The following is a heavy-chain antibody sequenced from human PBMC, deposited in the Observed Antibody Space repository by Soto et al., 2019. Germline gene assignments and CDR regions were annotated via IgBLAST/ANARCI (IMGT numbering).Heavy chain of an antibody. J-gene: IGHJ4*02. D-gene: IGHD3-22*01. CDR1: GFTFSSYG. Sequence: QVQLVESGGGVVQPGRSLRLSCAASGFTFSSYGMHWVRQAPGKGLEWVAVISYDGSNKYYADSVKGRFTISRDNSKNTLYLQMTSLSAEDTAVYYCAKDGRYYYDSSGYYYIDYWGQGTLVTFSS. CDR2: ISYDGSNK. CDR3: AKDGRYYYDSSGYYYIDY. V-gene: IGHV3-30*18.